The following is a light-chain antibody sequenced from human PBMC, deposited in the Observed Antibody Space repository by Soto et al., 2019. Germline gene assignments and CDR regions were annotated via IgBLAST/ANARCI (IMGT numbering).Light chain of an antibody. Sequence: DIQMTQSPSSVSASVGDRVTITCRASQGITSWLAWYQQKPGRAPKLLIYAASSLQSAVPSRLRGSGTGRDFTLPRSSLQPEDIASDLCQQTSSFPLTFGGGTKVEIK. CDR3: QQTSSFPLT. J-gene: IGKJ4*01. CDR1: QGITSW. V-gene: IGKV1-12*01. CDR2: AAS.